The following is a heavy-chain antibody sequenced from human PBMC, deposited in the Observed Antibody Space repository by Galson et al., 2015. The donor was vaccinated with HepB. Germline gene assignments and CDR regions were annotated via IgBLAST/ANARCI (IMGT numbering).Heavy chain of an antibody. D-gene: IGHD6-13*01. CDR1: GYTFTSYY. Sequence: SVKVSCKASGYTFTSYYMHWVRQAPGQGLEWMGIINPSGGSTSYAQKFQGRVTMTRDTSTSTVYMELSSLRSEDTAVYYCARDGEMQGYSSSWCTRWGQGSLVTVSS. V-gene: IGHV1-46*03. J-gene: IGHJ4*02. CDR2: INPSGGST. CDR3: ARDGEMQGYSSSWCTR.